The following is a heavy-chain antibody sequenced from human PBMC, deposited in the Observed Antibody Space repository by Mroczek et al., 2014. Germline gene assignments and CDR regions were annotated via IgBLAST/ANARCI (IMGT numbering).Heavy chain of an antibody. V-gene: IGHV1-8*01. Sequence: VQLQQSGAEVKKPGASVKVSCKASGYTFTSYDINWVRQATGQGLEWMGWMNPNSGNTGYAQKFQGRVTMTRNTSISTAYMELSSLRSEDTAVYYCASLVYCSGGSCPTYYYYGMDVWGQGTTVTVSS. CDR1: GYTFTSYD. D-gene: IGHD2-15*01. CDR3: ASLVYCSGGSCPTYYYYGMDV. J-gene: IGHJ6*02. CDR2: MNPNSGNT.